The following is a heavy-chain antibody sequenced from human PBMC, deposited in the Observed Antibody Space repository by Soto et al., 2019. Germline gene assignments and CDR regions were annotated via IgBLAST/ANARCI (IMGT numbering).Heavy chain of an antibody. V-gene: IGHV3-23*01. Sequence: HPGGTLSLSCAASGFAFSSYPMSWVRQAPRKGLEWVSAISGSGGSTYYADSVKGRFTISSDNSKNTLYLQMNSLRAEDTAVYYCANFPALSPAILRYNYMDVWGKGTTVTVSS. CDR3: ANFPALSPAILRYNYMDV. CDR2: ISGSGGST. J-gene: IGHJ6*03. D-gene: IGHD2-2*02. CDR1: GFAFSSYP.